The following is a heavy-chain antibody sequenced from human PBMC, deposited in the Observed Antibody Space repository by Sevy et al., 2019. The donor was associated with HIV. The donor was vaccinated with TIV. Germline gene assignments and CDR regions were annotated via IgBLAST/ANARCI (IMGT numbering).Heavy chain of an antibody. V-gene: IGHV3-30*18. CDR1: GFSFSYYL. CDR3: ANAYSGSYSHSYLYALDV. D-gene: IGHD1-26*01. Sequence: GGSLRLSCIGSGFSFSYYLIHWVRQSPGKGLDWVALISHDGINEYYADSVKGRFTISRDNSKNTVYLEMNSLRNEDTAIYFCANAYSGSYSHSYLYALDVWGQGTTVTVSS. J-gene: IGHJ6*02. CDR2: ISHDGINE.